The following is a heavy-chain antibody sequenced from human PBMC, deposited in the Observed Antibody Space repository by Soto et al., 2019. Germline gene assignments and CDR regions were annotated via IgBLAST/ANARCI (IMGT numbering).Heavy chain of an antibody. J-gene: IGHJ4*02. Sequence: SETLSLTCTVSGGSISSYYWSWIRQPPGKGLEWIGYIYYSGSSNYNPSLKSRITISVDTSKNQFSLKLNSVTAADPAVYYCARYYCTSTTCYYFDYWGQGTLVTVSS. V-gene: IGHV4-59*01. CDR3: ARYYCTSTTCYYFDY. CDR1: GGSISSYY. D-gene: IGHD2-2*01. CDR2: IYYSGSS.